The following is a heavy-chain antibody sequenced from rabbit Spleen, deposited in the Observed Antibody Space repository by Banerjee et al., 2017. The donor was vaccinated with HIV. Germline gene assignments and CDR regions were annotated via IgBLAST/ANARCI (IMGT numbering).Heavy chain of an antibody. J-gene: IGHJ4*01. CDR2: IDPVFGIT. CDR1: GFTLSNYY. Sequence: HLKESGGGLVQPGGSLKLSCKASGFTLSNYYMNWVRQAPGKGLEWIGYIDPVFGITYCANWVNGRFSISRENAQNTVFLQMTSLTAADTATYFCARDGAGGSYFALWGPGTLVTVS. CDR3: ARDGAGGSYFAL. V-gene: IGHV1S7*01. D-gene: IGHD8-1*01.